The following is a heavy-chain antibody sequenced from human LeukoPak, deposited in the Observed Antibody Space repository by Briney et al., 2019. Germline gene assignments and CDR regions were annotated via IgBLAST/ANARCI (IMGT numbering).Heavy chain of an antibody. CDR2: ISPGSGTI. J-gene: IGHJ6*04. CDR3: AQLGITMIGGV. CDR1: GFTFSEYG. D-gene: IGHD3-10*02. V-gene: IGHV3-48*04. Sequence: AGGSLRLSCAASGFTFSEYGVNWVRQAPGKGLEWVSYISPGSGTIYYADSVKGRFTISRDNAKNTVYLQMNSLRAEDTAVYYCAQLGITMIGGVWGKGTTVTISS.